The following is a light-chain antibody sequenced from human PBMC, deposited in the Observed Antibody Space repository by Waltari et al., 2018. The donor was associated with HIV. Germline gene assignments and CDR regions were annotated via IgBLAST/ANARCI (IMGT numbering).Light chain of an antibody. V-gene: IGLV1-36*01. J-gene: IGLJ1*01. CDR1: KSNTETYA. CDR2: YGG. CDR3: SSCDDSLHAYV. Sequence: QYVQTQPASGSEAAGQRDIVSCSGGKSNTETYAFNWYQHLTGKGTRLLIYYGGLLPSGVSDRFSASKSGTSASLAIIWLHSEAESDYYCSSCDDSLHAYVFGSGTKLTVL.